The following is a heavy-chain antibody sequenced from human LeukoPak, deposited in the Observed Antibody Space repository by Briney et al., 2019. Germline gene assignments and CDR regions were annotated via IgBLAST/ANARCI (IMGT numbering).Heavy chain of an antibody. Sequence: SETLSLTCTVSGGSISGYYWSWIRQPPGKGLEWIGEINHSGSTNYNPSLKSRVTISVDTSKNQFSLKLSSVTAADTAVYYCARGRSGSYPYYYYYYMDVWGKGTTVTVSS. CDR2: INHSGST. CDR1: GGSISGYY. CDR3: ARGRSGSYPYYYYYYMDV. V-gene: IGHV4-34*01. J-gene: IGHJ6*03. D-gene: IGHD3-10*01.